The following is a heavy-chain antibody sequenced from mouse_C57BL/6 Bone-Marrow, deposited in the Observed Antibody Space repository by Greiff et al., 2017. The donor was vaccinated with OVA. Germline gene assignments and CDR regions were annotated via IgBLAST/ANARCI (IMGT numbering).Heavy chain of an antibody. J-gene: IGHJ3*01. CDR2: IRLKSDNYAT. V-gene: IGHV6-3*01. CDR1: GFTFSNYW. D-gene: IGHD2-12*01. Sequence: DVMLVESGGGLVQPGGSMKLSCVASGFTFSNYWMNWVRQSPEKGLEWVAQIRLKSDNYATHYAESVKGRFTISRDDSKSSVYLQMNNLRAEDTGIYYCTAHSPVYSRFAYWGQGTLVTVSA. CDR3: TAHSPVYSRFAY.